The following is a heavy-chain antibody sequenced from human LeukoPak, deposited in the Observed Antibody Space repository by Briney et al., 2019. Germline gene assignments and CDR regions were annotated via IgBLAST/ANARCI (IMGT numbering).Heavy chain of an antibody. J-gene: IGHJ1*01. CDR1: GFTFSTYW. Sequence: GGSLRLSCAASGFTFSTYWMHWVRQAPGKGLVWVSRIKSDGGTNHADSVKGRFTISRDNAKKTVSLQMNSLRPEDTGVYYCARAPSEIGGYYPEYFRHWGQGTLVTVSS. V-gene: IGHV3-74*01. CDR3: ARAPSEIGGYYPEYFRH. CDR2: IKSDGGT. D-gene: IGHD3-22*01.